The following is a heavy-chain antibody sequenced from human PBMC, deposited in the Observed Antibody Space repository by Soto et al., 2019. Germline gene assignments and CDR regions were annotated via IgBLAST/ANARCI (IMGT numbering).Heavy chain of an antibody. CDR2: IYATGST. Sequence: SETLSLTCTVSGASFSGYYWSWIRQPPGKGLEWIGRIYATGSTDYNPSLKSRITMSVDMSKKQFSLTLRSVTSADTTIYYCVRDGTKNLRDRFDPWGRGMLVTVSS. CDR3: VRDGTKNLRDRFDP. J-gene: IGHJ5*02. CDR1: GASFSGYY. D-gene: IGHD3-16*01. V-gene: IGHV4-4*07.